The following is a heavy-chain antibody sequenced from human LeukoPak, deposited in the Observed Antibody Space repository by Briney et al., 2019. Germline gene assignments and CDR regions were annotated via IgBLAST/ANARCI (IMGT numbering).Heavy chain of an antibody. CDR3: ASLYSGSYRRDY. V-gene: IGHV4-39*01. J-gene: IGHJ4*02. CDR1: GGSISSSNYY. CDR2: IYYSGST. D-gene: IGHD1-26*01. Sequence: SETLSLTCTVSGGSISSSNYYWGWIRQPPGKGLEWIGSIYYSGSTYYNPSLKSRVTTSVDMSKNQFSLKLSSVTAADTAVYYCASLYSGSYRRDYWGQGTLVTVSS.